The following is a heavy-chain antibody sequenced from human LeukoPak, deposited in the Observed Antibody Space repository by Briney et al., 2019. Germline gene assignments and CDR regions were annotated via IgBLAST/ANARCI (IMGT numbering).Heavy chain of an antibody. D-gene: IGHD3-16*01. CDR3: ANAHEGVMI. Sequence: GGSLRLSCAASGFTFSSYGMHWVRQAPGKGLEWAAFIRYDGSNKYYADSVKGRFTISRDNSKNTLYLQRNSLRAEDTAVYYCANAHEGVMIWGQGTLVTVSS. V-gene: IGHV3-30*02. J-gene: IGHJ4*02. CDR1: GFTFSSYG. CDR2: IRYDGSNK.